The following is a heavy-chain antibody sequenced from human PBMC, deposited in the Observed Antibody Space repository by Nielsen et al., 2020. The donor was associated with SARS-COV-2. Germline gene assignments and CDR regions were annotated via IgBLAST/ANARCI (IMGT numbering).Heavy chain of an antibody. Sequence: TLSLTCSVANDYIRSSDYYWSWIRQPPGKGLEWITYIYHSGSTYYNPSLKSRVSISVDTSKNQFSLNLSSVTAADTAMYYCARYYVSGMYGMDVWGPGTTVTVSS. CDR3: ARYYVSGMYGMDV. J-gene: IGHJ6*02. CDR2: IYHSGST. CDR1: NDYIRSSDYY. V-gene: IGHV4-30-4*01. D-gene: IGHD3-10*01.